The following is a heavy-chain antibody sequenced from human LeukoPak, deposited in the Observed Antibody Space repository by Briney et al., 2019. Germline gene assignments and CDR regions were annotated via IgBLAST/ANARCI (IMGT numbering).Heavy chain of an antibody. CDR2: ISTYNGNT. J-gene: IGHJ4*02. V-gene: IGHV1-18*01. CDR1: VYTFTSYG. Sequence: AGVTVTFKASVYTFTSYGISWVRQAPAQGLEGMGWISTYNGNTNYAQKLQGSVTMTTDTSTSTAYMELRSLRSDDTAVYYCAREMATIYYFDYWGQGTLVTVSS. D-gene: IGHD5-24*01. CDR3: AREMATIYYFDY.